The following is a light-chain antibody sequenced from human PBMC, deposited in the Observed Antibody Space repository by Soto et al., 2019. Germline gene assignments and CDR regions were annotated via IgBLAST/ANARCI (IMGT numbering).Light chain of an antibody. J-gene: IGLJ7*01. CDR3: ASYTGSRSLL. V-gene: IGLV2-14*01. Sequence: QSALTQPASVSGSPGQPITISCTGTSSDIGNYNYVSWYQQHPGKAPKLMIYDVSNRPSGVSDRFSGSKSGNTASLTISGLQAEDEADYYCASYTGSRSLLFGGGTQLTVL. CDR2: DVS. CDR1: SSDIGNYNY.